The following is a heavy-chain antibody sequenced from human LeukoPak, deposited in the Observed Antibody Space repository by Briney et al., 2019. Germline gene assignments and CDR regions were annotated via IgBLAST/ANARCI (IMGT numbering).Heavy chain of an antibody. CDR1: GGSFSLYY. CDR2: VYYNGNT. CDR3: ARGRGWGITTTDWFDP. Sequence: SETLSLTCTVTGGSFSLYYWSWFRQPPGKGLEWIGYVYYNGNTNYNPSLKSRVTISLDTSKNQFSLKLTSVTAADAAVYYCARGRGWGITTTDWFDPWGQGTLVTVSS. V-gene: IGHV4-59*01. J-gene: IGHJ5*02. D-gene: IGHD3-10*01.